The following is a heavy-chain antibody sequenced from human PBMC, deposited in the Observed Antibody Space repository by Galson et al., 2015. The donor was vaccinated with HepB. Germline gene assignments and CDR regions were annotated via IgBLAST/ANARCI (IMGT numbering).Heavy chain of an antibody. D-gene: IGHD7-27*01. CDR2: IRSKANYHVT. J-gene: IGHJ4*02. CDR3: TSTLTGYPDY. Sequence: SLRLSCAASGFTFSDSAIHWVRQASGKGLEWVGRIRSKANYHVTAYAASVKGRFTISRDDSKNTAYLQMDGLKTDDTAVYYCTSTLTGYPDYWGQGTLVTVSS. CDR1: GFTFSDSA. V-gene: IGHV3-73*01.